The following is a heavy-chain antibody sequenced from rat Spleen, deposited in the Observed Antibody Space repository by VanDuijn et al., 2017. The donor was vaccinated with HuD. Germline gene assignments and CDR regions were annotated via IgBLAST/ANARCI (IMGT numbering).Heavy chain of an antibody. J-gene: IGHJ3*01. CDR3: TRDHSYWGGYYPGGFAY. Sequence: EVQLVESGGGLVQPGRSMKVSCAASGFTFSDYYMAWVRQAPTKGLEWVATISSEGRSSYYRDSVKGRFTISRDNAKSTLYLQMNSLQTEDTAIYFCTRDHSYWGGYYPGGFAYWGQGTLVTVSS. D-gene: IGHD1-12*02. CDR1: GFTFSDYY. V-gene: IGHV5-20*01. CDR2: ISSEGRSS.